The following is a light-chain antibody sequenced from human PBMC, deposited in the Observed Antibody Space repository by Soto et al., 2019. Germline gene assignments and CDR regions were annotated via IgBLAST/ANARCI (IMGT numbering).Light chain of an antibody. Sequence: VLAQSAGTLSLSPGKRATLSCRASQSISSSYLAWYQQRPGQAPRLLIYGASSRATGIPDRFSGSGSGTEFTLTISRLEPEDFAVYYCQQYGSSSWTFGQGTKVDIK. CDR3: QQYGSSSWT. V-gene: IGKV3-20*01. CDR1: QSISSSY. CDR2: GAS. J-gene: IGKJ1*01.